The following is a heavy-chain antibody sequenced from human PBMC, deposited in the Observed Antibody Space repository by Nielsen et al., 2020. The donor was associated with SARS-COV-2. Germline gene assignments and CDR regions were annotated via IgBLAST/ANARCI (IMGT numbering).Heavy chain of an antibody. CDR3: AREQGRSGNYEVHYYGMDV. CDR1: GFTFSSYE. D-gene: IGHD1-7*01. CDR2: IKQDGSEK. Sequence: GGSLRLSCAASGFTFSSYEMNWVRQAPGKGLEWVANIKQDGSEKYYVDSVKGRFTISRDNAKNSLYLQMNSLRAEDTAVYYCAREQGRSGNYEVHYYGMDVWGQGTTVTVSS. J-gene: IGHJ6*02. V-gene: IGHV3-7*03.